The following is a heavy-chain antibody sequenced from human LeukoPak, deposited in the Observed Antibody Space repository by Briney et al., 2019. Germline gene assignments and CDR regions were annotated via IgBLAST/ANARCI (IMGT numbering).Heavy chain of an antibody. Sequence: ASVKVSCKASGYTFTSYGISWVRQAPGQGLEWMGWISAYNGNTNYAQKLQGRVTMTTDTSTSTAYMGLRSLRSDDTAVYYCARDCSSTSCYVVGSFDYWGQETLVTVSS. CDR1: GYTFTSYG. D-gene: IGHD2-2*01. CDR2: ISAYNGNT. CDR3: ARDCSSTSCYVVGSFDY. J-gene: IGHJ4*02. V-gene: IGHV1-18*01.